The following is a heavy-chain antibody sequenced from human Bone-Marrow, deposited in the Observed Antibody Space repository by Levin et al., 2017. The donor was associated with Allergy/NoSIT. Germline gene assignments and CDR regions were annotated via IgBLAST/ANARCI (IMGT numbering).Heavy chain of an antibody. CDR3: VRDLAYGGNIRFDY. V-gene: IGHV3-72*01. D-gene: IGHD4-23*01. Sequence: YAASVEGRFTISRDDSTNSLYLQMNSLRIDDTAFYYCVRDLAYGGNIRFDYWGQGTLVTVSS. J-gene: IGHJ4*02.